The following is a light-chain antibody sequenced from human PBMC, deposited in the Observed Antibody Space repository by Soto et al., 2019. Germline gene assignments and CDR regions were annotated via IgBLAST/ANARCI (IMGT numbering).Light chain of an antibody. CDR2: KAS. J-gene: IGKJ1*01. Sequence: DIQMTQSPSTLSASVGDRVTITCRASQSISSWLAWYQQIPGKAPMLLIYKASVLESGVPSRFSGSGSGTEFTLTIRSLQPDDFATYFCQQYNSLWTFGQGTKVEIK. V-gene: IGKV1-5*03. CDR1: QSISSW. CDR3: QQYNSLWT.